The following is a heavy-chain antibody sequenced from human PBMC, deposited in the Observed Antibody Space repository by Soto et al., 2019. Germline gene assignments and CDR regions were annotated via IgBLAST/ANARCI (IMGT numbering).Heavy chain of an antibody. D-gene: IGHD6-6*01. CDR3: ASTYSSSAGVFDY. CDR2: IYSGGST. V-gene: IGHV3-53*01. J-gene: IGHJ4*02. Sequence: GGSLRLSCASSGFSFSSYTMILVRQAPGKGLEWVSVIYSGGSTYYADSVKGRFTISRDNSKNTLYLQMNSLRAEDTAVYYCASTYSSSAGVFDYWGQGTLVTVSS. CDR1: GFSFSSYT.